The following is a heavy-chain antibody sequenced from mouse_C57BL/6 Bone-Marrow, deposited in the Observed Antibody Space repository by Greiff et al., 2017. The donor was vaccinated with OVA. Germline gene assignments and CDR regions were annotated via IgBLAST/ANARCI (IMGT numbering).Heavy chain of an antibody. CDR1: GYTFTGYY. CDR2: IGPGSGST. D-gene: IGHD2-4*01. J-gene: IGHJ4*01. V-gene: IGHV1-77*01. CDR3: ARPIYYDYLYAMDY. Sequence: VQLQQSGAELVKPGASVKISCKASGYTFTGYYINWVKQRPGQGLEWIGKIGPGSGSTYYNEKFKGKATLTADKSSSTAYMQLSSLTSEDSAVYFCARPIYYDYLYAMDYWGQGTSVTVSS.